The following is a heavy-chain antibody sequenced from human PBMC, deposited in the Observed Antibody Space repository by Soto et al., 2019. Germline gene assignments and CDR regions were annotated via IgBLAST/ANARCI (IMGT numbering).Heavy chain of an antibody. J-gene: IGHJ4*02. CDR1: GFTVSGYG. D-gene: IGHD5-18*01. CDR2: ISYDGSNK. V-gene: IGHV3-30*18. Sequence: PVGSQRLSCAASGFTVSGYGRHWVRQAPGKGLEWVAVISYDGSNKYYADSVKGRFTISRDNSKNTLYLQMNSLRAEDTAVYYRAKVGYSYGWEEYYFDYWGQGTLVTVSS. CDR3: AKVGYSYGWEEYYFDY.